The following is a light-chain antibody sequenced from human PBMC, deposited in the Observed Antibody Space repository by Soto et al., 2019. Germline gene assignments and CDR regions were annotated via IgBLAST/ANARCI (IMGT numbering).Light chain of an antibody. CDR1: QSVSSSY. Sequence: EIGLTQSPGTLSLSPGERATLSCMASQSVSSSYLAWYQQKPGQAPRLLIYGASSRATGIPDRFSGSGSGTDFTLTSSRLEPEDFAVYYCQQYGSSPLTFGGGTKVEI. CDR3: QQYGSSPLT. J-gene: IGKJ4*01. V-gene: IGKV3-20*01. CDR2: GAS.